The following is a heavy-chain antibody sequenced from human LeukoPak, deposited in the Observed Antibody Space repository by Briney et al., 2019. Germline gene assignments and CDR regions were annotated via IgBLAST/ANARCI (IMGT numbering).Heavy chain of an antibody. CDR3: ARGLMGGWPNFEY. V-gene: IGHV3-20*04. Sequence: GGSLRLSCAASGFTFDDYDISWVRQAPGKGLEWVCNINWNGNNIYYGDSVKGRFTISRDNARNSVYLQMSGLRAEGTALYYCARGLMGGWPNFEYWGQGTLVTVSS. CDR1: GFTFDDYD. D-gene: IGHD2-8*01. CDR2: INWNGNNI. J-gene: IGHJ4*02.